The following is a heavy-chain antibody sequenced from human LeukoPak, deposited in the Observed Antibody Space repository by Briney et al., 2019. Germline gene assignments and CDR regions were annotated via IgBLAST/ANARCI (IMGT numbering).Heavy chain of an antibody. J-gene: IGHJ4*02. CDR2: IYSGGST. Sequence: GGSLRLSCAASGFTVSSNYISWVRQAPGKGLEWVSVIYSGGSTYYADSVKGRFTISRDNSKNTLYLQMNSLRAEDTAVYYCAREGDYVWGSYRPYYFHSWGQGTLVTVSS. D-gene: IGHD3-16*02. V-gene: IGHV3-66*01. CDR1: GFTVSSNY. CDR3: AREGDYVWGSYRPYYFHS.